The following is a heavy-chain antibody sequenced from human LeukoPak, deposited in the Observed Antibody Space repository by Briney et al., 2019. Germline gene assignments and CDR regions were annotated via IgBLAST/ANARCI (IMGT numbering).Heavy chain of an antibody. Sequence: SETLSLTCTVSGGSISSSSLYWGWIRQPPGKGLEWIGNMYYSGSTYYNPSLKSRVTISVHTSKNQFSLKLTSVTAADSAVYYCGCIATVEIYFDYWGQGTLVTVSS. V-gene: IGHV4-39*01. J-gene: IGHJ4*02. CDR2: MYYSGST. D-gene: IGHD5-24*01. CDR1: GGSISSSSLY. CDR3: GCIATVEIYFDY.